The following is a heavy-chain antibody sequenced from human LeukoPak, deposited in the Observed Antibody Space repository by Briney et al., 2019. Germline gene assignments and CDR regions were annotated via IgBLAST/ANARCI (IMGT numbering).Heavy chain of an antibody. CDR2: IYPSDSDT. CDR3: ARSECSGGDCSGKYFHH. D-gene: IGHD2-21*02. V-gene: IGHV5-51*01. CDR1: GYRFPIYW. J-gene: IGHJ1*01. Sequence: GESLQISCKGSGYRFPIYWIGWVRPLPGKGLELMGIIYPSDSDTKYSPSFQGRVTISADKSISTAYLQWSSLKASDTAMYYCARSECSGGDCSGKYFHHWGQGTLVTVSS.